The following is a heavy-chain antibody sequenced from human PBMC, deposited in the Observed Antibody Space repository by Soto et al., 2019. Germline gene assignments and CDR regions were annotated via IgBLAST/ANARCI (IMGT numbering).Heavy chain of an antibody. V-gene: IGHV3-23*01. CDR3: AKPRYGGVYSSSWFDP. J-gene: IGHJ5*02. CDR2: ISGSGGST. Sequence: EVQLLESGGGLVQPGGSLRLSCAASGFTFSSYAMSWVRQAPGKGLEWVSAISGSGGSTYYADSVKGRFTISRDNSKNTLYLQMNSLRAKDTAVYYCAKPRYGGVYSSSWFDPWGQGTLVTVSS. D-gene: IGHD6-13*01. CDR1: GFTFSSYA.